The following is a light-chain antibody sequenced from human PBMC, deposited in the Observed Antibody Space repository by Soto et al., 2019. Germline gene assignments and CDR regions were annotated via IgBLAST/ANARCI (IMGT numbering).Light chain of an antibody. Sequence: EIVLMQAPGTLSLSPGERATLPCRASQSVSTYLAWYQQKPGQAPRLLIYGVSSRATGIPDRFSGSGSGTDFTLTISRLEPEDFAVYYCQQYGTSPYTFGQGTKLEIK. CDR2: GVS. CDR1: QSVSTY. V-gene: IGKV3-20*01. J-gene: IGKJ2*01. CDR3: QQYGTSPYT.